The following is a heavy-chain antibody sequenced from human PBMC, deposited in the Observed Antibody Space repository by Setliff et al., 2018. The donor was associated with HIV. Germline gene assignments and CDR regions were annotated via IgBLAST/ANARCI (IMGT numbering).Heavy chain of an antibody. V-gene: IGHV1-8*01. CDR3: ARALSGYDYVWGSYRYYYVDY. D-gene: IGHD3-16*02. CDR1: GYTFTSYD. Sequence: ASVMVSCKASGYTFTSYDINWVRQATGQGLEWMGWMNPNSGNTGYAQKFQGRVTMTRNTSISTAYMELSSLRSEDTAVYYCARALSGYDYVWGSYRYYYVDYWGQGTLVTVSS. CDR2: MNPNSGNT. J-gene: IGHJ4*02.